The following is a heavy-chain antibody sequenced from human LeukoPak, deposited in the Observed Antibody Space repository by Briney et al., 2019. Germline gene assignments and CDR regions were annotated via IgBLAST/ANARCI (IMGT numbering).Heavy chain of an antibody. Sequence: PSETLSLTCTVSGGSFSSHYRSWIRQPPGKGLEWIGYINHSGRTNYNTSLKSRVIISVDTSKNQFSLKVNSVTAADTAMYYCARQPDVAGITGMGWFDPWGQGTLVTVSS. CDR3: ARQPDVAGITGMGWFDP. J-gene: IGHJ5*02. V-gene: IGHV4-59*11. CDR1: GGSFSSHY. CDR2: INHSGRT. D-gene: IGHD1-7*01.